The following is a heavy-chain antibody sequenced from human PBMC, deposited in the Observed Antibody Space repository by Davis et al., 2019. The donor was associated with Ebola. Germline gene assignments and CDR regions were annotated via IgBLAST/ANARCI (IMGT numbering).Heavy chain of an antibody. V-gene: IGHV1-18*04. Sequence: AASVKVSCKASGYTFTGYYMHWVRQAPGQGLEWMGWISAYNGNTNYAQKLQGRVTMTTDTSTSTAYMELRSLRSDDTAVYYCARAVTMVLPSGWFDPWGQGTLVTVSS. D-gene: IGHD3-10*01. CDR3: ARAVTMVLPSGWFDP. J-gene: IGHJ5*02. CDR1: GYTFTGYY. CDR2: ISAYNGNT.